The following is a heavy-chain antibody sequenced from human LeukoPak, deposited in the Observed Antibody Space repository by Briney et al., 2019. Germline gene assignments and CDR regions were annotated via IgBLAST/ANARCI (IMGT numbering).Heavy chain of an antibody. CDR1: GFTVSSNY. CDR3: ARDLSYYDSSGPLGY. V-gene: IGHV3-53*01. CDR2: IYSGGST. Sequence: GGSLRLSCAASGFTVSSNYMSWVRQAPGKGLEWVSVIYSGGSTYYADSVKGRFTISRDNSKNTLYLQMNSLRAEDTAVYYCARDLSYYDSSGPLGYWGQGTLVSVSS. D-gene: IGHD3-22*01. J-gene: IGHJ4*02.